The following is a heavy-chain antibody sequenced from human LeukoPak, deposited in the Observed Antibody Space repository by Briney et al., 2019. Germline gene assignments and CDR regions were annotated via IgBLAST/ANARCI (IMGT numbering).Heavy chain of an antibody. J-gene: IGHJ4*02. CDR3: ARGLGLRWQYFDY. D-gene: IGHD4-23*01. CDR2: INHSGST. V-gene: IGHV4-34*01. Sequence: SETLSLTCAVYGGSFSGYYWSWIRQPPGKGLEWIGEINHSGSTNYNPSLKSRVTISVDTSKDQFSLKLSSVTPADTAVYYCARGLGLRWQYFDYWGQGTLVTVSS. CDR1: GGSFSGYY.